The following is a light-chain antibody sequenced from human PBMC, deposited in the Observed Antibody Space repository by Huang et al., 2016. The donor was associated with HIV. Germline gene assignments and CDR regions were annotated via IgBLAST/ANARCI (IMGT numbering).Light chain of an antibody. CDR3: QQSYNIPRT. CDR1: PIINKY. J-gene: IGKJ2*01. V-gene: IGKV1-39*01. Sequence: DIQMTQAPPSLSAAVGDRVIITCRASPIINKYVNWYQQMPGRAPKLLISGAASLQGGVSSRFSGSGAGTDFTLTIRDLQPEDTATYHCQQSYNIPRTFGQGTLLEI. CDR2: GAA.